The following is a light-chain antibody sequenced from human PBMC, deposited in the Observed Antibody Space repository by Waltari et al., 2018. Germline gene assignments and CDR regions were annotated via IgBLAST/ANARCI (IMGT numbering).Light chain of an antibody. CDR2: DVS. J-gene: IGLJ1*01. CDR1: SSDVGGYHY. V-gene: IGLV2-14*01. Sequence: QSALTQPASVSGSPGQSITISCPGTSSDVGGYHYVSWYQQHPGKAPKLMIYDVSKRPSGVSNRFSGSKSGNTASLTISGLQAEDEADYYCSSYTSSSTRVFGTGTKVTVL. CDR3: SSYTSSSTRV.